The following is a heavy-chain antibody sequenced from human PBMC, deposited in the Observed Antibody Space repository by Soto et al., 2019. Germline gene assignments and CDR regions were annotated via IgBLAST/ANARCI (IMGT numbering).Heavy chain of an antibody. D-gene: IGHD5-12*01. Sequence: ASVKVSCKASGYTFTGYYMHWVRQAPGQGLEWMGWINPNSGGTNYAQKFQGWVTVTRDTSISTAYMELSRLRSDDTAVYYCARDMGTSAWGYYYYGMDVWGQGTTVTVSS. J-gene: IGHJ6*02. CDR2: INPNSGGT. CDR1: GYTFTGYY. V-gene: IGHV1-2*04. CDR3: ARDMGTSAWGYYYYGMDV.